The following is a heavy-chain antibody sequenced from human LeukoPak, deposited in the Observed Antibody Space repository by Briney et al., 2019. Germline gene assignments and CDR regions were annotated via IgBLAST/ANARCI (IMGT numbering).Heavy chain of an antibody. V-gene: IGHV3-7*04. Sequence: GGSLGLSCAASGFPFSSYWMSWVRQAPGKGLEWVANIKQDGSEKYYVDSVKGRFTISRDNAKNSLYLQMNSLRAEDTAVYYCARGGFDFWSGPFNPGGAFDIWGQGTMVTVSS. CDR1: GFPFSSYW. J-gene: IGHJ3*02. CDR3: ARGGFDFWSGPFNPGGAFDI. D-gene: IGHD3-3*01. CDR2: IKQDGSEK.